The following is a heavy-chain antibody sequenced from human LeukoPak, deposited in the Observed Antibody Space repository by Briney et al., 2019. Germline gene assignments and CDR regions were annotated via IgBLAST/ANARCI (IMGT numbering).Heavy chain of an antibody. CDR3: ARALPGAYCGTTTCFSDH. J-gene: IGHJ4*02. CDR2: ISAYNGNT. V-gene: IGHV1-18*01. Sequence: ASVKLSCTASGSIFTSYGISWGRQAPGQGLEWVGWISAYNGNTNYAQNVPDRVTLPTDTSTTTAYMELRSLRSDDTAVYYCARALPGAYCGTTTCFSDHWGQGTLVTVSS. D-gene: IGHD2-2*01. CDR1: GSIFTSYG.